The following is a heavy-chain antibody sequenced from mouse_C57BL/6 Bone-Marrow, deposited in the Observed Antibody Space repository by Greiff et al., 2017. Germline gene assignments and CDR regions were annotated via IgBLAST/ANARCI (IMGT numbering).Heavy chain of an antibody. D-gene: IGHD2-5*01. CDR3: TRLSNYVDWYFDV. CDR2: IYPGNSDT. CDR1: GYTFTSYW. J-gene: IGHJ1*03. V-gene: IGHV1-5*01. Sequence: VQLQQSGTVLARPGASVKMSCKTSGYTFTSYWMHWVKQRPGQGLEWIGAIYPGNSDTSYNQKFKGQAKLTAVTSASTAYMELSSLTNEDSAVYYCTRLSNYVDWYFDVWGTGTTVTVSS.